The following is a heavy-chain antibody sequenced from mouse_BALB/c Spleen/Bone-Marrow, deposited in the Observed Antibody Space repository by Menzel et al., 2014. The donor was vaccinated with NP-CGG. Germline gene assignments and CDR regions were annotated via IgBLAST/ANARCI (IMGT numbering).Heavy chain of an antibody. J-gene: IGHJ2*01. CDR2: IFPGNGST. V-gene: IGHV1-85*01. CDR1: GYTFTNYD. Sequence: QLQQSGAELVKPGASVKLSCKASGYTFTNYDINWVRQRPEQGLEWIGWIFPGNGSTNYNEKFKGKATLTTDKSSSTAYMQLSRLTSEDSAVYFCARSNSISTATDYWGQGTTLTVSS. D-gene: IGHD1-2*01. CDR3: ARSNSISTATDY.